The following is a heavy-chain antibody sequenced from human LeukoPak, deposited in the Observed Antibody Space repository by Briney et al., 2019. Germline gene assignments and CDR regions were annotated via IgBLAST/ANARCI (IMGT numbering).Heavy chain of an antibody. Sequence: GGSLRLSCAASGFTFSSYAMSWVRQAPGKWLEWGSAISGSGGSTYYADSVKGRFTISRDNSKNTLYLQMNSLRAEDTAVYYCATNMDFMVRGVISKAFDIWGQGIMVTVSS. CDR2: ISGSGGST. J-gene: IGHJ3*02. CDR1: GFTFSSYA. CDR3: ATNMDFMVRGVISKAFDI. V-gene: IGHV3-23*01. D-gene: IGHD3-10*01.